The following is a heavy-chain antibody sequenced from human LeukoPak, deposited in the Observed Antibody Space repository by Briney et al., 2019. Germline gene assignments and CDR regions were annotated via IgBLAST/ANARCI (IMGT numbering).Heavy chain of an antibody. CDR2: ISGRGDLE. V-gene: IGHV3-23*01. Sequence: GGSLRLSCSASGFTLSSYAMTWVRQAPGKGLEWVSTISGRGDLESYTESVKGRFTISRDHSKNTVHLQMDSLRAEDTAIYYCAREGDFWSGYPIDHYYYMDVWGKGTTVTVTS. CDR3: AREGDFWSGYPIDHYYYMDV. D-gene: IGHD3-3*01. CDR1: GFTLSSYA. J-gene: IGHJ6*03.